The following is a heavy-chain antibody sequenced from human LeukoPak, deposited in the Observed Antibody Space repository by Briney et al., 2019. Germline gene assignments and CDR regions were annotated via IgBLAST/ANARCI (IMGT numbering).Heavy chain of an antibody. J-gene: IGHJ4*02. Sequence: SETLSLTCTVSGGSISSYYWSWIRQPPGKGLEWIGYIYYSGSTNHNPSLKSRVTISVDTSKNQFSLKLSSVTAADTAVYYCAREDYYDSSGYYYDAYWGQGTLVTVSS. D-gene: IGHD3-22*01. CDR1: GGSISSYY. CDR2: IYYSGST. CDR3: AREDYYDSSGYYYDAY. V-gene: IGHV4-59*01.